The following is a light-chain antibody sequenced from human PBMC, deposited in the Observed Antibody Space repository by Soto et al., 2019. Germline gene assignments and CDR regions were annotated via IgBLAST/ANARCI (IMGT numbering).Light chain of an antibody. CDR1: SSDVGAYNY. Sequence: QSVLTQPASVSGSPGQSITTSCTGTSSDVGAYNYVSWYQHHPGKAPKVIIYEVSNRPSGVSHRFSGSRSGNTASLTISGLQAEDEADYYCCSYTSSRTYVFGTGTKVTVL. J-gene: IGLJ1*01. CDR2: EVS. CDR3: CSYTSSRTYV. V-gene: IGLV2-14*01.